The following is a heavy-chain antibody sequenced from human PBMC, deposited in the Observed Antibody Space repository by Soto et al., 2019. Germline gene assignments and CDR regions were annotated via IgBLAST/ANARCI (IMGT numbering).Heavy chain of an antibody. CDR2: ISCAGTST. CDR1: GFTLSSYA. D-gene: IGHD3-3*01. Sequence: QVQLVESGGGVVQPGRSLRLSCAASGFTLSSYAMHWVRQAPGKGLEWVAVISCAGTSTYYADSVMGRFTISRDNFKDTVYLQLNSLRTEDTAVYHCGGDLGHDVNEYYTLDSWGQGTLVTVSS. J-gene: IGHJ4*02. V-gene: IGHV3-30-3*01. CDR3: GGDLGHDVNEYYTLDS.